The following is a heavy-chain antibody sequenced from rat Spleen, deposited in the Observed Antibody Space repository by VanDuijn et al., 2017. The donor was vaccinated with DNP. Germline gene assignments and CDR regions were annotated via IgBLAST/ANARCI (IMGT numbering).Heavy chain of an antibody. CDR2: INRAGSS. D-gene: IGHD1-4*01. Sequence: EVQLQESGPVLMKPSQSLSLTCYVTGYSITTRYRWNWIRKFPGNKLEWMGYINRAGSSNYNPALKSRISITRDTAKSQFFLQVNSVTTEDTATYYCAHGYLDYWGQGVMVTVSS. V-gene: IGHV3-3*01. J-gene: IGHJ2*01. CDR1: GYSITTRYR. CDR3: AHGYLDY.